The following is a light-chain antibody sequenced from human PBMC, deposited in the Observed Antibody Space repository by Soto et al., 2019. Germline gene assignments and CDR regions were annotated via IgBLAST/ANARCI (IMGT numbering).Light chain of an antibody. CDR2: DAS. CDR3: QQYNSYWS. Sequence: DSQMTQSPSTLSASVGDRVTITCRASQSISSWLAWYQQKPWKAPKLLIYDASSLESGVPSRFSGSGSGTEFTLSISSLQPDDFAPYYCQQYNSYWSFGQGTKVEIK. J-gene: IGKJ1*01. V-gene: IGKV1-5*01. CDR1: QSISSW.